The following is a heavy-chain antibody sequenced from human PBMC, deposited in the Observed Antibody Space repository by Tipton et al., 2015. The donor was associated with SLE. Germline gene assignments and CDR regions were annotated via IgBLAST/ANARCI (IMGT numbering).Heavy chain of an antibody. CDR1: GGSISSHY. J-gene: IGHJ3*02. V-gene: IGHV4-59*11. D-gene: IGHD5-18*01. CDR2: IYYSGSS. Sequence: LRLSCTVSGGSISSHYWSWIRQPPGKGLEWIGYIYYSGSSNYNPSLKSRVTLSVDTSKNQFSLKLTSVTAADTAVYYCARVWSGYRKGAFDIWGQGTMVTVSS. CDR3: ARVWSGYRKGAFDI.